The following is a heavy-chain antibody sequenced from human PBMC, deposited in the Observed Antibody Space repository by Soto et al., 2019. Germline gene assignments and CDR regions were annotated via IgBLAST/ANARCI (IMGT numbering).Heavy chain of an antibody. Sequence: SETLSLTCTVSGGSISSYYWSWIRQPPGKGLEWIGYIYYSGSTNYNPSLKSRVTISVDTSKNQFSLKLSSVTAADTAVYYCARLKTGYDILTGYNTAPAWFDPWGQGTLVTVSS. J-gene: IGHJ5*02. CDR2: IYYSGST. V-gene: IGHV4-59*08. CDR3: ARLKTGYDILTGYNTAPAWFDP. CDR1: GGSISSYY. D-gene: IGHD3-9*01.